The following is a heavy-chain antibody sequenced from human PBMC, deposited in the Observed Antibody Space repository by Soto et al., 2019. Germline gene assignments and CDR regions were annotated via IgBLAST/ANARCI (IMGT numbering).Heavy chain of an antibody. J-gene: IGHJ6*03. CDR1: GFTFSSYS. D-gene: IGHD5-18*01. CDR3: ARGSGKGIPDDYYYYMDV. CDR2: ISSSSSYI. V-gene: IGHV3-21*01. Sequence: GGSLRLSCAASGFTFSSYSMNWVRQAPGKGLEWVSSISSSSSYIYYADSVKGRFTISRDNAKNSLYLQMNSLRAEDTAVYYCARGSGKGIPDDYYYYMDVWGKGTTVTVSS.